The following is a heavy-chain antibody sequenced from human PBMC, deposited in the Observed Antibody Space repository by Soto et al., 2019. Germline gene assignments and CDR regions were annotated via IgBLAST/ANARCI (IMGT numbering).Heavy chain of an antibody. CDR2: ISAGGDST. CDR1: GFSFSNYV. D-gene: IGHD1-1*01. V-gene: IGHV3-23*01. J-gene: IGHJ5*01. Sequence: EVQLLESGGGLVQPGGSLRLSCDASGFSFSNYVMSWVRQAPGRGLEWVSAISAGGDSTYFADSVQGRFTISRDNSKNKLYLQMNSLRAXXXXXXXXXKDGFSWKXXXXXXSWG. CDR3: XKDGFSWKXXXXXXS.